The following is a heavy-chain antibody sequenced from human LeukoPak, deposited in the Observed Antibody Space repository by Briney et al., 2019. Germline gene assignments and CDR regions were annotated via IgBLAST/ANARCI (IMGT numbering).Heavy chain of an antibody. CDR2: VSYDGTKI. CDR1: GFTFSSYS. Sequence: PGGSLRLSCAASGFTFSSYSMHWVRQAPGKGLEWVAVVSYDGTKISYGGSVKGRFTMSRDISKNTLSLQMNSLRPEDTAVYYCVRDRIQIWSYVGTFDSWGQGTLVTVSS. CDR3: VRDRIQIWSYVGTFDS. D-gene: IGHD5-18*01. V-gene: IGHV3-30-3*01. J-gene: IGHJ4*02.